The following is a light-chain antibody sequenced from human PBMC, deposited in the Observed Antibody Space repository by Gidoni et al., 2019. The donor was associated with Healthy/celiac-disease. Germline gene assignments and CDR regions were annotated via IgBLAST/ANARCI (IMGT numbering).Light chain of an antibody. CDR2: WAS. CDR1: QSVLYSTNNKNY. V-gene: IGKV4-1*01. J-gene: IGKJ2*01. Sequence: DIVMTQSPDSLAVSLGERATINCKSSQSVLYSTNNKNYLAWYQQKPGPPPKLLIYWASTRESGVPDRFSGSGCGTDFTLTISSLQAEDVAVYYCQQYYSTPQTFXQXTKLEIK. CDR3: QQYYSTPQT.